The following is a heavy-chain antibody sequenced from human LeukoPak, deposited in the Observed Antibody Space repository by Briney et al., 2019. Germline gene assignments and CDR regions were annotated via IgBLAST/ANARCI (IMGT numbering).Heavy chain of an antibody. D-gene: IGHD1-26*01. Sequence: GSLRLSCAASGFTFDDYAMHWVRQAPGKGLEWVSGISGSGGSTYFADSVKGRFTISRDNSKNTLYLQMNSLRAEDTAVYYCAKYVRGNYSPWDYWGQGALVTVSS. CDR2: ISGSGGST. V-gene: IGHV3-23*01. J-gene: IGHJ4*02. CDR3: AKYVRGNYSPWDY. CDR1: GFTFDDYA.